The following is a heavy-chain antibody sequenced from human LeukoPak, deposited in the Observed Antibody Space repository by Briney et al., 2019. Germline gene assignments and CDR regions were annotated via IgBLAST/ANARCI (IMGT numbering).Heavy chain of an antibody. CDR3: ARVFYYYGMDV. V-gene: IGHV3-11*01. CDR2: ITSSGSTT. J-gene: IGHJ6*02. CDR1: GFTFSDYY. Sequence: GGSLRLSCAASGFTFSDYYMSWIRQAPGKGLEWVSYITSSGSTTYYADSVKGRFTISRDNAKNSLYLQMNSLRAEDTAVYYCARVFYYYGMDVWGQGTTVTVSS.